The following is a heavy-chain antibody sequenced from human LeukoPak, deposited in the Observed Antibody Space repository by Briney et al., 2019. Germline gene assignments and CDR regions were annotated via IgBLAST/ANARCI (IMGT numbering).Heavy chain of an antibody. CDR1: GGSISSGGYY. V-gene: IGHV4-31*03. D-gene: IGHD6-6*01. CDR2: IYYSGST. Sequence: PSETLSLTCTVSGGSISSGGYYWSWIRQHPGKGLEWIGYIYYSGSTHYNPSLKSRVTISVDTSKNQFSLKLSSVTAADTAVYYCAREGRAARPTDWGQGTLVTVSS. CDR3: AREGRAARPTD. J-gene: IGHJ4*02.